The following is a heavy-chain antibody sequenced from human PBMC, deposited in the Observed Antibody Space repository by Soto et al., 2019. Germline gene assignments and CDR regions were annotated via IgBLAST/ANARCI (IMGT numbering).Heavy chain of an antibody. CDR3: VRDRDKGIAAEYNWFDP. V-gene: IGHV1-69*12. Sequence: QVQLVQSGAEVKKPGSSVKVSCKASGGTFSSYAISWVRLAAGQGLEWMGGIIPIFGTANYAQKFQGRVTITADESTSTSYMELSSLRSEDTAVYYSVRDRDKGIAAEYNWFDPWGQGTLVTVSS. D-gene: IGHD6-13*01. CDR1: GGTFSSYA. J-gene: IGHJ5*02. CDR2: IIPIFGTA.